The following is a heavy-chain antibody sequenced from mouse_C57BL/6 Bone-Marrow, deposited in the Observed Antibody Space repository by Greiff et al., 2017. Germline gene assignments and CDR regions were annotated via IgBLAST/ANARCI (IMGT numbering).Heavy chain of an antibody. CDR3: SSFDGNYFDL. J-gene: IGHJ2*01. CDR1: GFNIKDDY. Sequence: EVQLVESGAELVRPGASVKLSCTASGFNIKDDYIHWVKQRPEQGLEWIGWIDPEIGDTEYASKFQGKATITSDTSSNTAYLQLSSLTSEDTAVYYCSSFDGNYFDLWGQGTPRRVAS. V-gene: IGHV14-4*01. D-gene: IGHD2-3*01. CDR2: IDPEIGDT.